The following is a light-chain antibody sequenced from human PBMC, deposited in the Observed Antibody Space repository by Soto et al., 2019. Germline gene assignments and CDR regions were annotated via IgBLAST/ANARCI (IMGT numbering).Light chain of an antibody. CDR2: EVT. CDR1: SSDVGFYNY. Sequence: QSVLTQPASVSGSSGQSITISCTGTSSDVGFYNYVSWYQQHAGKAPKLMIYEVTNRPSGVSNRFSGSKSGNTAFLTISGLQAEDEADYYCTSYTTSRTLLFGGGTQLTVL. J-gene: IGLJ2*01. V-gene: IGLV2-14*01. CDR3: TSYTTSRTLL.